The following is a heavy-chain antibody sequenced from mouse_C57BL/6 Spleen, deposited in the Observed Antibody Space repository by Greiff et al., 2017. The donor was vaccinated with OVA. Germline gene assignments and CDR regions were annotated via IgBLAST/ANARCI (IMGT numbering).Heavy chain of an antibody. CDR1: GYAFSSSW. V-gene: IGHV1-82*01. CDR2: IYPGDGDT. J-gene: IGHJ2*01. CDR3: ARSKIVITTHYFDY. D-gene: IGHD2-4*01. Sequence: VQLQQSGPELVKPGASVKISCKASGYAFSSSWMNWVKQRPGKGLEWIGRIYPGDGDTNYNGKFKGKATLTADKSSSTAYMQLSSLTSEDSAVYFCARSKIVITTHYFDYWGQGTTLTVSS.